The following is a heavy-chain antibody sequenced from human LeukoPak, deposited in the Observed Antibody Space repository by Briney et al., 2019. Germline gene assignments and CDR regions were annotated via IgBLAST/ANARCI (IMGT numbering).Heavy chain of an antibody. Sequence: ASVKVSCKASGYTFTGYYMHWVRQASGQGLEWMGWINPNSGGTNYAQKFQGRVTMTRDTSISTAYMELSRLRSDDTAVYYCARELGVPPDCSSTSCYLDYWGQGTLVTVSS. CDR3: ARELGVPPDCSSTSCYLDY. V-gene: IGHV1-2*02. D-gene: IGHD2-2*01. CDR2: INPNSGGT. CDR1: GYTFTGYY. J-gene: IGHJ4*02.